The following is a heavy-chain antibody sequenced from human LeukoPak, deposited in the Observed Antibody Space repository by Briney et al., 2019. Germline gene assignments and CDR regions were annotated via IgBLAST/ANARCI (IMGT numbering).Heavy chain of an antibody. J-gene: IGHJ4*02. CDR1: GGSINTDNCY. CDR3: ARLDCSSSNCFLIKSFFDY. V-gene: IGHV4-39*02. D-gene: IGHD2-2*01. CDR2: IYYRGST. Sequence: SETLSLTCTVSGGSINTDNCYWGWIRQPPGKGLKWIGSIYYRGSTYYNPSLKRRVTISVDTSKNHFSLRLSSVTAADTAVYYCARLDCSSSNCFLIKSFFDYWGQGILVPVSS.